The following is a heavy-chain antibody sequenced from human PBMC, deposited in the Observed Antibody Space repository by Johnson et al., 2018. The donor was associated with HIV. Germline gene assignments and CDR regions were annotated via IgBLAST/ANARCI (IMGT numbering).Heavy chain of an antibody. CDR2: IGTAGDT. CDR3: TTDYSSWYDLDAFDI. Sequence: VQLVESGGGLVQPGGSLRLSCAASGFTFSSYDMHWVRQATGKGLEWVSAIGTAGDTYYPGSVKGRFTISRDNAKNTLYLQMNSLKTEDTAVYYCTTDYSSWYDLDAFDIWGQGTMVTVSS. V-gene: IGHV3-13*01. J-gene: IGHJ3*02. CDR1: GFTFSSYD. D-gene: IGHD6-13*01.